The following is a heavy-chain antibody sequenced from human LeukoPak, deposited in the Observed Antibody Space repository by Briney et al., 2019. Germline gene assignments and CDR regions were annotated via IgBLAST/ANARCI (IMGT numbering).Heavy chain of an antibody. V-gene: IGHV4-59*01. Sequence: SETLSLTCTVSGGSISSYYWSWIRQPPGKGLEWIGYIYYSGSTNYNPSLKSQVTISVDTSKNQFSLKLSSVTAADTAVYYCARDHYDSSGPDAFDIWGQGTMVTVSS. J-gene: IGHJ3*02. CDR3: ARDHYDSSGPDAFDI. CDR1: GGSISSYY. CDR2: IYYSGST. D-gene: IGHD3-22*01.